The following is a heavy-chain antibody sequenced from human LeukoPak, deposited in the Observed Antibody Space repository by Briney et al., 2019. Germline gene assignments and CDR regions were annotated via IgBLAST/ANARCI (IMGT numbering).Heavy chain of an antibody. J-gene: IGHJ3*02. D-gene: IGHD6-13*01. CDR3: ARLYSSSWYLAFDI. CDR2: IYYSGST. CDR1: GGSISSYY. V-gene: IGHV4-59*01. Sequence: SETLSLTCTVSGGSISSYYWSWIRQPPGKGLEWIGYIYYSGSTNYNPSLKSRVTISVDTSKNQFSLKLSSVTAADTAVYYCARLYSSSWYLAFDIWGQGTMVTVSS.